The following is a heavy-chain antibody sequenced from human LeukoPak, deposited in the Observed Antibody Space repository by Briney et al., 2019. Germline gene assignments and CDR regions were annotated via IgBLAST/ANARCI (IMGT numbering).Heavy chain of an antibody. Sequence: SETLSLTCTVSGGSISRYYWSWIRQPPGKGLEWIGYIYYSGSTNYNPSLKSRVTISVDTSKNHFSLKLSSVTAADTAVYYCARELGDSSSWYPNWGQGTLVTVSS. CDR2: IYYSGST. V-gene: IGHV4-59*01. CDR3: ARELGDSSSWYPN. J-gene: IGHJ4*02. CDR1: GGSISRYY. D-gene: IGHD6-13*01.